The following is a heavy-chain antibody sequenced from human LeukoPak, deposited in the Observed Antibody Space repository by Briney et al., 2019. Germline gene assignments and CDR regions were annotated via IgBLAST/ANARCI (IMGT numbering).Heavy chain of an antibody. J-gene: IGHJ4*02. CDR3: ARDGPAVTTDQFDY. D-gene: IGHD4-17*01. V-gene: IGHV3-21*01. CDR1: GFTFSSYS. Sequence: PGGSLRLSCAASGFTFSSYSMNWVRPAPGKGREGVSSISSSSSYIYYADSVKGRFTISRDNAKNSLYLQMNSLRAEDTAVYYCARDGPAVTTDQFDYWGQGTLVTVSS. CDR2: ISSSSSYI.